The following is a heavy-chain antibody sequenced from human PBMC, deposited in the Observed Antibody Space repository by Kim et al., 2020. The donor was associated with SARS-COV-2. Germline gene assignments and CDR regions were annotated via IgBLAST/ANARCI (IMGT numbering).Heavy chain of an antibody. Sequence: NKYYADSVKGRFTISRDNSKNTLYLQMNSLRAEVTAVYYCATHTSGPVDYWGQGTLVTVSS. D-gene: IGHD5-12*01. CDR3: ATHTSGPVDY. CDR2: NK. J-gene: IGHJ4*02. V-gene: IGHV3-30*01.